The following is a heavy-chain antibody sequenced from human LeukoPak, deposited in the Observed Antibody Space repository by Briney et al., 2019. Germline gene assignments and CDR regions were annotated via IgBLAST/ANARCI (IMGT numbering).Heavy chain of an antibody. V-gene: IGHV1-2*02. D-gene: IGHD1-7*01. CDR1: GYTFTGYY. J-gene: IGHJ6*03. Sequence: ASVKVSFKASGYTFTGYYMHWVRQAPGQGLEWMGWINPNSGGTNYAQKFQGRVTMTRDTSISTAYMELSRLRSDDTAVYYCARTTNWNYRYYYYYMDVWGKGTTVTVSS. CDR3: ARTTNWNYRYYYYYMDV. CDR2: INPNSGGT.